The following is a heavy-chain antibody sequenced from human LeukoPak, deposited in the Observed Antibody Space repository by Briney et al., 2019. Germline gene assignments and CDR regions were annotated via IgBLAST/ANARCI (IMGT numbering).Heavy chain of an antibody. V-gene: IGHV3-20*04. CDR3: ARAPITSPFYFDY. D-gene: IGHD2-2*01. CDR2: INWSGGST. Sequence: PGGSLRLSCTASGFAFDEHGMSWGPQVPGKGLECVSGINWSGGSTGYADPLRGRFTISRDNAKNSLYLQMDSLRAEDTALYYCARAPITSPFYFDYWGQGTLVTVSS. J-gene: IGHJ4*02. CDR1: GFAFDEHG.